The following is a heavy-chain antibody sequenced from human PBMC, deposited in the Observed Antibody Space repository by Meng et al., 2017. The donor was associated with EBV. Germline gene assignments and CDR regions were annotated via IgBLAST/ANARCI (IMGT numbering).Heavy chain of an antibody. CDR1: SFAVTSAW. V-gene: IGHV3-15*01. D-gene: IGHD1-26*01. J-gene: IGHJ4*02. CDR2: IRSQVDGRTA. CDR3: TTDEGGSRF. Sequence: VQLVDSGGGLVKPVESRKLSCAASSFAVTSAWMNWVRQAPGKWLGWVGRIRSQVDGRTADYSAPVKGRFTISRDDSKHTLYMQMNSLKIEDSAVYYCTTDEGGSRFWGQGTLVTVSS.